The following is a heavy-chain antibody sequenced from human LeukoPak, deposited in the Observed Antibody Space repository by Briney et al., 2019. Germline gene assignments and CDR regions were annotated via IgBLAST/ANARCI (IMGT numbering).Heavy chain of an antibody. D-gene: IGHD6-6*01. J-gene: IGHJ4*02. Sequence: ESGPALVKPTQTLTLTCTFSGFSLSTSGMCVSWVRQPPGKALEWLALIDWDDDKYYSTSLKTRLTISKDTSKNQVVLTMTNMDPVDTATYYCARYSSSSSFSDYWGQGTLVTVSS. CDR1: GFSLSTSGMC. CDR2: IDWDDDK. CDR3: ARYSSSSSFSDY. V-gene: IGHV2-70*20.